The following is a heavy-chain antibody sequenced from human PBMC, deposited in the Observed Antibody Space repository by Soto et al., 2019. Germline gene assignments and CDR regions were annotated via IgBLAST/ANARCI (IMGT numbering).Heavy chain of an antibody. CDR2: ISWNSGSI. D-gene: IGHD4-4*01. J-gene: IGHJ4*02. CDR1: GFTFDDYA. Sequence: GGSLRLSCAASGFTFDDYAMHWVRQAPGKGLEWVSGISWNSGSIGYADSVKGRFTISRDNAKNSLYLQMNSLRAEDTALYYCAKAPGPYYRTPFDYWGQGTLVTVSS. CDR3: AKAPGPYYRTPFDY. V-gene: IGHV3-9*01.